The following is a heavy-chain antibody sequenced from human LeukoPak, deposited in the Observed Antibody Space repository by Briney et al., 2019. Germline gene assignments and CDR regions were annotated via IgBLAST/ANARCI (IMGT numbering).Heavy chain of an antibody. Sequence: PGGSLRLSCASSGVTFSSNAMSWVRQAPGKGRGCGSAIIGSGGSTYDADSVKGRFTISRDTSKNTLYLQMNSLRAEDTAVYYCANPPIVVVTDDYWGQGTLVTVSS. CDR2: IIGSGGST. CDR3: ANPPIVVVTDDY. CDR1: GVTFSSNA. J-gene: IGHJ4*02. D-gene: IGHD2-21*02. V-gene: IGHV3-23*01.